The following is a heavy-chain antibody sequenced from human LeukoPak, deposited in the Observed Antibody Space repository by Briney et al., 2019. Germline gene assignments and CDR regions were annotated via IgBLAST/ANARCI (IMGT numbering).Heavy chain of an antibody. CDR2: ISAYNGNT. CDR1: GYTFTSYG. D-gene: IGHD2-15*01. J-gene: IGHJ3*02. V-gene: IGHV1-18*01. CDR3: ARDFVRVVVAATLPNAFDI. Sequence: ASVKVSCKASGYTFTSYGISRVRQAPGQGLEWMGWISAYNGNTNYAQKLQGRVTMTTDTSTSTAYMELRSLRSDDTAVYYCARDFVRVVVAATLPNAFDIWGQGTMVTVSS.